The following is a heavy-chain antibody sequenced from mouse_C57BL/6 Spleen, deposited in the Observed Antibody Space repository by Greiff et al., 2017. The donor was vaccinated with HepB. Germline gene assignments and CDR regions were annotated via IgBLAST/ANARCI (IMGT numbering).Heavy chain of an antibody. CDR2: INPSSGYT. Sequence: QVYVKQSGAELARPGASVKMSCKASGYTFTSYTMHWVKQRPGQGLEWIGYINPSSGYTKYNQKFKDKATLTADKSSSTAYMQLSSLTSEDSAVYYCARGDYYGYYAMDYWGQGTSVTVSS. CDR1: GYTFTSYT. V-gene: IGHV1-4*01. J-gene: IGHJ4*01. CDR3: ARGDYYGYYAMDY. D-gene: IGHD1-1*01.